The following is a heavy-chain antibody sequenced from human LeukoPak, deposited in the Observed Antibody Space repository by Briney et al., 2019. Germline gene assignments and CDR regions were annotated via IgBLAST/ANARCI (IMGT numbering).Heavy chain of an antibody. J-gene: IGHJ4*02. V-gene: IGHV3-9*01. CDR3: AKDLVLRYFGGSLDY. CDR2: ISWNSGSI. Sequence: SLRVSCAAPGFTFADYVMHWVRQAPGQGLQRLSRISWNSGSIGYADSVKGRFTISRDNAKNSVYLQMNSLRAEDTALDYCAKDLVLRYFGGSLDYWGQGTLVTVSS. CDR1: GFTFADYV. D-gene: IGHD3-9*01.